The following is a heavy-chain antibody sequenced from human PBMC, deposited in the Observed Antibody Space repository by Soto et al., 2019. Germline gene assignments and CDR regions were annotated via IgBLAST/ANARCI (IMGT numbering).Heavy chain of an antibody. D-gene: IGHD2-21*02. V-gene: IGHV3-48*02. CDR3: ARLPKGSLVTA. CDR2: ISSSSDNT. CDR1: GFSFSDYS. Sequence: LVESGGGLVYPGGSLRLSCVASGFSFSDYSMNWVRQAPGKGLQWVSHISSSSDNTYYADSVKGRFTVPRDNAKNALFLQMNSLRDDDTATYYCARLPKGSLVTAWGQGARVTVSS. J-gene: IGHJ4*02.